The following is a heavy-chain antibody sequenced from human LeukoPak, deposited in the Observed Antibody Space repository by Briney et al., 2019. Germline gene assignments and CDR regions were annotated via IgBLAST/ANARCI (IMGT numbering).Heavy chain of an antibody. Sequence: ASVKVSCKAAGYTLTGYYMHWLRQAPGQGLEWMGWINPNSGGTTYAQKFQGRVTMTRDTSISTAYMELSRLRSDDTAVYYCARDHCTSTGCYEDYYYGMDVWGQGTTVTVSS. CDR2: INPNSGGT. CDR3: ARDHCTSTGCYEDYYYGMDV. J-gene: IGHJ6*02. V-gene: IGHV1-2*02. D-gene: IGHD2-2*01. CDR1: GYTLTGYY.